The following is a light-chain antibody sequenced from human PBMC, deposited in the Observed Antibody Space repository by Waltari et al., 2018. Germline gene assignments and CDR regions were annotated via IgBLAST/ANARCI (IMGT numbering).Light chain of an antibody. J-gene: IGKJ4*01. CDR3: QQYYSTPLT. Sequence: DIVVTQSPESLAVSLGERATINCKSSESVLYSSNNKNHLAWYQQKPGQPPKLLLYWASTRKSGVPDRFSGSGSETDFTLTVTSLQAEDAAVYYCQQYYSTPLTFGGGTRVEI. CDR1: ESVLYSSNNKNH. V-gene: IGKV4-1*01. CDR2: WAS.